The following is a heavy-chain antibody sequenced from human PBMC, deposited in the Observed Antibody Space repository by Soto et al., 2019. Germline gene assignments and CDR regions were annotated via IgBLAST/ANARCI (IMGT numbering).Heavy chain of an antibody. V-gene: IGHV4-31*03. CDR3: ARAAEMDYYDSSGGFDY. CDR1: GGSISSGGYY. J-gene: IGHJ4*02. CDR2: IYYSGST. D-gene: IGHD3-22*01. Sequence: QVQLQESGPGLVKPSQTLSLTCTVSGGSISSGGYYWSWISQHPGKGLEWIGYIYYSGSTYYNPSLKSRVTISVDTSKNQFSLKLSSVTAADTAVYYCARAAEMDYYDSSGGFDYWGQGTLVTVSS.